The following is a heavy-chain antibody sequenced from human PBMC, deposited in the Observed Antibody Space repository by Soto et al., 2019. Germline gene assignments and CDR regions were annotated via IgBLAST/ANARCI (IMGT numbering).Heavy chain of an antibody. J-gene: IGHJ4*02. CDR1: GFTFSSYG. V-gene: IGHV3-33*01. CDR3: ARDPYGDPRYYFDY. CDR2: IWYDGSNK. Sequence: PGGSLRLSCAASGFTFSSYGMHWVRPAPGKGLEWVAVIWYDGSNKYYADSVKGRFTISRDNSKNTLYLQMNSLRAEDTAVYYCARDPYGDPRYYFDYWGQGTLVTVSS. D-gene: IGHD4-17*01.